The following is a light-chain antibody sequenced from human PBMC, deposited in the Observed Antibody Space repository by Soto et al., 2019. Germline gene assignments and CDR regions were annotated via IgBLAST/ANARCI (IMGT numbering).Light chain of an antibody. Sequence: EIVLTQSPVTLSVSPGERATLSCRASQSISTTLVWYQQKPGQAPRLLIYGASTRATGVPARFSGSGSGTEFPLTISSLQYEVFAVYYCQQYNSWVTFGGGTKVEIK. CDR3: QQYNSWVT. J-gene: IGKJ4*01. CDR2: GAS. V-gene: IGKV3-15*01. CDR1: QSISTT.